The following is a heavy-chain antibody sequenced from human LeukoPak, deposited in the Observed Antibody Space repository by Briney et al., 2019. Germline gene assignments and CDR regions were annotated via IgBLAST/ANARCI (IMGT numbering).Heavy chain of an antibody. CDR2: ISAYNGNT. D-gene: IGHD3-3*01. J-gene: IGHJ6*02. CDR3: ARDQGDFWSGHYYGMDV. V-gene: IGHV1-18*01. CDR1: GYTFTSYG. Sequence: ASVKVSCKASGYTFTSYGISWVRQAPGQGLEWMGWISAYNGNTNYAQKLQGRVTMTTDTSTSTAYMELRSLRSDDTAVYYCARDQGDFWSGHYYGMDVWGQGTTVTVSS.